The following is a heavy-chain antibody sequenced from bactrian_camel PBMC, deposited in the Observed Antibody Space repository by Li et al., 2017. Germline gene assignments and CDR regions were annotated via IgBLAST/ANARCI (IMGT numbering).Heavy chain of an antibody. D-gene: IGHD2*01. Sequence: HVQLVESGGGSVQAGGSPKLSCRVPKVVFSQCGMAWFRQAPGDDRKHVASVYRDGGTDYSDSLEGRFTIPRDNNANTVYLQMASLKTEDTATYYCQAVGPQVVLGRRCLDFKGQGTQVTVS. V-gene: IGHV3S53*01. J-gene: IGHJ4*01. CDR1: KVVFSQCG. CDR2: VYRDGGT.